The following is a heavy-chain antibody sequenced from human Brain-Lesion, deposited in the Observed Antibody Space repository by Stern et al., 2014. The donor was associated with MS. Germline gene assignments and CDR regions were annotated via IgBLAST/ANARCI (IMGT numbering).Heavy chain of an antibody. CDR2: IYYSGNT. D-gene: IGHD2-15*01. CDR1: GGSVSSTSYA. Sequence: QVQLVESGPGLVKPSETLSLTCTVAGGSVSSTSYAWAWIRQPPGKGLEWIGTIYYSGNTYYSPSLKSRLTLSLHTSKNPFSLQLGSVTAADTAVYYCAGEEDIRYCSGGSCTGNWFDPWGQGTLVTVSS. V-gene: IGHV4-39*01. J-gene: IGHJ5*02. CDR3: AGEEDIRYCSGGSCTGNWFDP.